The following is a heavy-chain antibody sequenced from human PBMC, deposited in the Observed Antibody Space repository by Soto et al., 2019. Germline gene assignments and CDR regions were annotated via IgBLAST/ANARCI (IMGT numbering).Heavy chain of an antibody. J-gene: IGHJ6*02. CDR3: ARGPGYSGYDAYYYYGMDV. CDR2: IYHSGST. V-gene: IGHV4-30-2*01. D-gene: IGHD5-12*01. CDR1: GGSISFGGYS. Sequence: LSLTCAVSGGSISFGGYSWSWIRQPPGKGLEWIGYIYHSGSTYYNPSLKSRVTISVDRSKNQFSLKLSSVTAADTAVYYCARGPGYSGYDAYYYYGMDVWGQGTTVTVSS.